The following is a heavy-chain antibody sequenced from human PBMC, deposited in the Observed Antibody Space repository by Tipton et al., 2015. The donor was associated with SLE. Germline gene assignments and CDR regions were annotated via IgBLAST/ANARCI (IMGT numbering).Heavy chain of an antibody. V-gene: IGHV3-30*18. CDR1: GFTFSSYG. Sequence: LSLTCAASGFTFSSYGMHWVRQAPGKGLEWVAVISYDGSNKYYADSVKGRFTISRDNSKNTLYLQMSSLRAEDTAVYYCVKPWDYWGQGTLVTVSS. J-gene: IGHJ4*02. CDR3: VKPWDY. CDR2: ISYDGSNK.